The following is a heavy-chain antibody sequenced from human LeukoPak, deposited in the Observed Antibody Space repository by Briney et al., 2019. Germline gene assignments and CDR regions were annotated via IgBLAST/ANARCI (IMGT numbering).Heavy chain of an antibody. D-gene: IGHD2/OR15-2a*01. Sequence: GGSLRLSCVASGFSFSSYGMNWVRQAPGKGLEWVAFLQYDGSNIFYGDSVKGRFTVSRDNLQKTLYLQMGGLRAEETAVYYCTKMVPLRFYDTSGQTYWGQGTLVTVSS. V-gene: IGHV3-30*02. CDR3: TKMVPLRFYDTSGQTY. J-gene: IGHJ4*02. CDR2: LQYDGSNI. CDR1: GFSFSSYG.